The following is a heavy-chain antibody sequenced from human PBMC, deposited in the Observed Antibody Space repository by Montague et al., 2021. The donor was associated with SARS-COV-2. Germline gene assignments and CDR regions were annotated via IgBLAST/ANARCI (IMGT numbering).Heavy chain of an antibody. V-gene: IGHV2-70*01. CDR3: ARRLRATRRDAFDI. J-gene: IGHJ3*02. D-gene: IGHD1-26*01. Sequence: PALVKPTQTLTLTCTFSGFSLSTSGMCVSWIRQPPGKALEWLALIYWDDDKYYSTSLKTRLTISKDTSKNQVVLTMTNMDPVDTATYYCARRLRATRRDAFDIWGQGTMVTVAS. CDR1: GFSLSTSGMC. CDR2: IYWDDDK.